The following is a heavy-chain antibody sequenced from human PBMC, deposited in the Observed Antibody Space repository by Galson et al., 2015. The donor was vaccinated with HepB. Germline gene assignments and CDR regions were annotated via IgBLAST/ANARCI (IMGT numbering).Heavy chain of an antibody. V-gene: IGHV4-31*03. CDR3: ARDLGFSGQLDF. D-gene: IGHD6-19*01. CDR2: INYNGDT. Sequence: TLSLTCTVSGDSIDSRGYYWSWIRHHPERGLEWIGYINYNGDTYYNPSLKSRLDISRDTSKNQFSLSLKSVTAADTAAYYCARDLGFSGQLDFWGQGALVTVSS. CDR1: GDSIDSRGYY. J-gene: IGHJ4*02.